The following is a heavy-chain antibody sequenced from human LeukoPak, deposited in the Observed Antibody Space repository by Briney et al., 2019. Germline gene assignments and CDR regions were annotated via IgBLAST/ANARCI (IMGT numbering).Heavy chain of an antibody. CDR2: IYYSGST. CDR1: GGSISSGGYS. Sequence: SETLSLTCAVSGGSISSGGYSWSWIRQPPGKGLEWIGYIYYSGSTNYNPSLKSRVTISVDTSKNQFSLKLSSVTAADTAVYYCARGEYYFDYWGQGTLVTVSS. J-gene: IGHJ4*02. V-gene: IGHV4-61*08. CDR3: ARGEYYFDY. D-gene: IGHD3-10*01.